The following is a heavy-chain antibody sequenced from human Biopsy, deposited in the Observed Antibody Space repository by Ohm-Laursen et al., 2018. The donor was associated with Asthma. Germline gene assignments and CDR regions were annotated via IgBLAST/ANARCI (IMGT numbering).Heavy chain of an antibody. CDR2: IYSGGTS. CDR1: GFAVSRDH. Sequence: SLRLSCSASGFAVSRDHMFWVRQAPGKGLEWVSVIYSGGTSHTADSVRGRFTISRDNSKNTLSLQMNSLTAEDMAVYYCAREGAAGTHIEDWGQGTLVTVSS. J-gene: IGHJ4*02. V-gene: IGHV3-66*02. D-gene: IGHD6-19*01. CDR3: AREGAAGTHIED.